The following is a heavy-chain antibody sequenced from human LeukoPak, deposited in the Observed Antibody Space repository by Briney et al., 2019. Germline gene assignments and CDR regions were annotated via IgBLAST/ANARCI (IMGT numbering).Heavy chain of an antibody. CDR2: ISASGGST. CDR1: GFTFSSYV. V-gene: IGHV3-23*01. J-gene: IGHJ4*02. Sequence: GGSLRLSCAASGFTFSSYVMSWVRQAPGKGLEWVSSISASGGSTYYADSVKGRFTISRGNSKNTLYLQMYGLRAEGTAVYYCATRGNYFDYWGQRALVTVSS. CDR3: ATRGNYFDY.